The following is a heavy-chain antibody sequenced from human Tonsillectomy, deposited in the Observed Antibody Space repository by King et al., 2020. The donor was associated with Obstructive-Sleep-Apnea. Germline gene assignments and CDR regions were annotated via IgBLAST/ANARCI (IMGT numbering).Heavy chain of an antibody. CDR3: ARLLWFGELHWFDP. D-gene: IGHD3-10*01. Sequence: QLQESGPGLVKPSETLSLTCTVSGGSISSHYWSWIRQPPGKGLEWIGNIYYSGSTNNNPSLKSRVTISVETSKSQISLKLSSVTAADTAVYYCARLLWFGELHWFDPWGQGTLVTVSS. CDR1: GGSISSHY. J-gene: IGHJ5*02. V-gene: IGHV4-59*08. CDR2: IYYSGST.